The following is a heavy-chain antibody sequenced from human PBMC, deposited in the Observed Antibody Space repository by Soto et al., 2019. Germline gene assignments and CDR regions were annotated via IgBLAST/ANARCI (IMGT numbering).Heavy chain of an antibody. V-gene: IGHV4-34*01. CDR1: GGSFSGYY. D-gene: IGHD2-15*01. CDR3: ARVGGYCSGGSCYWMGYYYGMDV. Sequence: QVQLQQWGAGLLKPSETLSLTCAVYGGSFSGYYWSWIRQPPGKGLEWIGEINHSGSTNYNPSLKIRVTISVDTSKNQFSLKLSSVTAAETAVYYCARVGGYCSGGSCYWMGYYYGMDVWGQGTTVTVS. J-gene: IGHJ6*02. CDR2: INHSGST.